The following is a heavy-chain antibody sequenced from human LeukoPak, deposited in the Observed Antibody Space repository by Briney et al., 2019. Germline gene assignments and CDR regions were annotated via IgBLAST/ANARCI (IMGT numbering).Heavy chain of an antibody. J-gene: IGHJ6*02. CDR2: IDPSDSYT. Sequence: GESLKISCKGSGYSFTSYLISWVRQMPGKGLEWMGRIDPSDSYTNYSPSFQGHVTISADKSISTAYLQCSSLKASDTAIYYCARQSGYDMLGYYGIDVWGQGTTVTVSS. V-gene: IGHV5-10-1*01. D-gene: IGHD5-12*01. CDR3: ARQSGYDMLGYYGIDV. CDR1: GYSFTSYL.